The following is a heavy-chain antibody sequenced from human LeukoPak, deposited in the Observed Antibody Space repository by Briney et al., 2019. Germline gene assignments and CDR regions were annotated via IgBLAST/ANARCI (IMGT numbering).Heavy chain of an antibody. Sequence: GGSLRLSCAASGFTFSSYAMSWVRQAPGKGLEWVSAISGSGGSTYYADSVKGRFTISRDNSKNTLYPQMNSLRAEDTAVYYCAKRPSNYYDFWSGYGEDPRYFDYWGQGTLVTVSS. V-gene: IGHV3-23*01. D-gene: IGHD3-3*01. J-gene: IGHJ4*02. CDR3: AKRPSNYYDFWSGYGEDPRYFDY. CDR1: GFTFSSYA. CDR2: ISGSGGST.